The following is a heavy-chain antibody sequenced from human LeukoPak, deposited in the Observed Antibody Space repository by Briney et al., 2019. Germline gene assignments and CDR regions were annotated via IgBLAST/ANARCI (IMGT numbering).Heavy chain of an antibody. J-gene: IGHJ6*03. D-gene: IGHD4-23*01. CDR1: GGSFSGYY. Sequence: PSETLSLTCAVYGGSFSGYYWSWLRQPPGKGLEWIGEINHSGSTNYNPSLKSRVTISVDTSKNQFSLKLSSVTAADTAVYYCARGLFRDYGGRRYYYYYMDVWGKGTTVTVSS. CDR3: ARGLFRDYGGRRYYYYYMDV. V-gene: IGHV4-34*01. CDR2: INHSGST.